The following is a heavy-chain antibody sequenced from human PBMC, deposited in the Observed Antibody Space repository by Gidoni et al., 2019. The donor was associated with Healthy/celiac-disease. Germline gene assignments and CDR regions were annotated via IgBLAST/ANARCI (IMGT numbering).Heavy chain of an antibody. Sequence: EVQLLESGGGLVQPGGSLSLSCPASGFTFSSYAMSWVRQAPGKGLEWVSAISGSGGSTYYADSVKGRFTISRDNSKNTLYLQMNSLRAEDTAVYYCANSPRLVLFDYWGQGTLVTVSA. CDR2: ISGSGGST. CDR3: ANSPRLVLFDY. D-gene: IGHD6-6*01. V-gene: IGHV3-23*01. J-gene: IGHJ4*02. CDR1: GFTFSSYA.